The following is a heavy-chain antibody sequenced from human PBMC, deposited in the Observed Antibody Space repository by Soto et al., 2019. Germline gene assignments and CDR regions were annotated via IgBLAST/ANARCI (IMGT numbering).Heavy chain of an antibody. CDR2: MNPNSVNT. V-gene: IGHV1-8*01. Sequence: GASVKVSCKASGYTFTSYDINWVRQATGQGLEWMGWMNPNSVNTGYAQKFQGRVTMTRNTSISTAYMELSSLRSEDTAVYYCVGPGDDYAFDIWGQGTMVTVSS. CDR1: GYTFTSYD. J-gene: IGHJ3*02. CDR3: VGPGDDYAFDI. D-gene: IGHD3-16*01.